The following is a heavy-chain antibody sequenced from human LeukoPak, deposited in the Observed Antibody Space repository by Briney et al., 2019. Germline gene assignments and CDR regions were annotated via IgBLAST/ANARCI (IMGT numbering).Heavy chain of an antibody. CDR3: AREPAYSSSWYTSCDY. CDR1: GFTFTDYT. J-gene: IGHJ4*02. Sequence: GGSLRLSCGISGFTFTDYTMNWVRQAPRKGLEGVSSISSGRTVYYADSVKGRFTISRDNAKNSLYLQMNSLRAEDTAVYYCAREPAYSSSWYTSCDYWGQGTLVTVSS. CDR2: ISSGRTV. V-gene: IGHV3-69-1*01. D-gene: IGHD6-13*01.